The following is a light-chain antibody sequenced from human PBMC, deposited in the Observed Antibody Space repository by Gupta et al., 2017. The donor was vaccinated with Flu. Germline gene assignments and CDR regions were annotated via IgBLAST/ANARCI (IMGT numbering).Light chain of an antibody. Sequence: GERATLSCRASQSVGSNLAWYQQKPGQAPRLLIYCAFTRATGIPARFSGSGSGTDFTLTISSLQSEDFAVYYCQQYSNWPLTFGGGTKVEIK. CDR1: QSVGSN. CDR3: QQYSNWPLT. J-gene: IGKJ4*01. V-gene: IGKV3-15*01. CDR2: CAF.